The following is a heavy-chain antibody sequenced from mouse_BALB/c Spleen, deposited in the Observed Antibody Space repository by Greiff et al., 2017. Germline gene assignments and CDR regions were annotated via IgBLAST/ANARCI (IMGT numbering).Heavy chain of an antibody. CDR2: INPGSGGT. V-gene: IGHV1-54*03. Sequence: LVESGAELVRPGTSVKVSCKASGYAFTNYLIEWVKQRPGQGLEWIGVINPGSGGTNYNEKFKGKATLTADKSSSTAYMQLSSLTSDDSAVYFCARGEAQAMDYWGQGTSVTVSS. CDR1: GYAFTNYL. D-gene: IGHD3-2*02. J-gene: IGHJ4*01. CDR3: ARGEAQAMDY.